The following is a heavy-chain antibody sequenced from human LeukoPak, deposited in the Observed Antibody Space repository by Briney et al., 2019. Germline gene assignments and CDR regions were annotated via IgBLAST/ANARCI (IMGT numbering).Heavy chain of an antibody. CDR3: ARDAIAAAGAQLPYYYYYMDV. CDR1: GYTFTAYY. CDR2: INSNSGGT. D-gene: IGHD6-13*01. J-gene: IGHJ6*03. V-gene: IGHV1-2*02. Sequence: GASVKVSCKASGYTFTAYYMHWVRQAPGQGPEWMGWINSNSGGTNYAQKFQGRVTMTRDTSISTAYMELSRLRSDDTAVYYCARDAIAAAGAQLPYYYYYMDVWGKGTTVTISS.